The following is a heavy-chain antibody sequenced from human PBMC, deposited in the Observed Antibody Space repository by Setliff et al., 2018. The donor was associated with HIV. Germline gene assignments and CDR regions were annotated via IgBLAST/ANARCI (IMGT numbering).Heavy chain of an antibody. CDR1: GGSISSSNW. V-gene: IGHV4-4*02. CDR3: ARGGASSKYLDP. J-gene: IGHJ5*02. Sequence: SETLSLTCSVSGGSISSSNWWGWVRQPPGKGLEWIGEIYHSGSTNYNPSLKSRVTISVDKSKNQFSLSLTSVTGADTAVYYCARGGASSKYLDPWGQGTLVTVSS. D-gene: IGHD2-15*01. CDR2: IYHSGST.